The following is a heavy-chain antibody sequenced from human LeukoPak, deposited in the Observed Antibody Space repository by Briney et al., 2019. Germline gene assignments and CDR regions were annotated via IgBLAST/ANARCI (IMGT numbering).Heavy chain of an antibody. D-gene: IGHD5-18*01. CDR1: GFTFSSYA. CDR2: ISYDGSNK. CDR3: ATNLLRGYSYGPDFDY. J-gene: IGHJ4*02. Sequence: GRSLRLSCAASGFTFSSYAMHWVRQAPGKGLEWVAVISYDGSNKYYADSVKGRFTISRDNSKNTLYLQMNSLRAEDTVVYYCATNLLRGYSYGPDFDYWGQGTLVTVSS. V-gene: IGHV3-30-3*01.